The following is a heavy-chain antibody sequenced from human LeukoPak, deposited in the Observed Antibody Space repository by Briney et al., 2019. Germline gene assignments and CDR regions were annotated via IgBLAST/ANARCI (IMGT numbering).Heavy chain of an antibody. CDR1: GFTFSSYG. V-gene: IGHV3-30*02. Sequence: GGSLRLSCAASGFTFSSYGMHWVRQTPGKGLEWVAFIRYDGSNKYYADSVKGRFTISRDNSKNTLYLQMNSLRAEDTAVYYCAKDRAPFVVAATYFDYWGQGTLVTVSS. CDR3: AKDRAPFVVAATYFDY. CDR2: IRYDGSNK. D-gene: IGHD2-15*01. J-gene: IGHJ4*02.